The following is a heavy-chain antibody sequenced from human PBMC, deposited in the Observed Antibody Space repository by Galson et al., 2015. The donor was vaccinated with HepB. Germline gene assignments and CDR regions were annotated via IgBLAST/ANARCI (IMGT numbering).Heavy chain of an antibody. CDR2: ISSSSSTI. J-gene: IGHJ4*02. D-gene: IGHD6-13*01. CDR3: ARDRSSSIDY. CDR1: GFTFSSYS. Sequence: SLRLSCAASGFTFSSYSMNWVRQAPGKGLEWVSYISSSSSTIYYADSVKGRFTISRDNAKNSLYLQMNSLRAEDTAVYYCARDRSSSIDYWGQGTLVTVSS. V-gene: IGHV3-48*04.